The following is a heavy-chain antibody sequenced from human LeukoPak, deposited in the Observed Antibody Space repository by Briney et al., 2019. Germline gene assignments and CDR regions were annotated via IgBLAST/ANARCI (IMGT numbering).Heavy chain of an antibody. CDR1: RFTFSNYG. J-gene: IGHJ4*02. CDR3: AKKGSSSWYHFDY. V-gene: IGHV3-30*02. Sequence: GGSLRLSCAASRFTFSNYGMHWVRQAPGKGLEWVAFIRFDGSNKNYADSVKGRFTISRDNSKNTLYLQMNSLRAEDTAVYYCAKKGSSSWYHFDYWGQGTPVTVSS. D-gene: IGHD6-13*01. CDR2: IRFDGSNK.